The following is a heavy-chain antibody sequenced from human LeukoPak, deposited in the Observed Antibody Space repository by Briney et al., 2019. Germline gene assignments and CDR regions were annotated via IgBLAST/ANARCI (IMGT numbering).Heavy chain of an antibody. D-gene: IGHD3-10*01. CDR2: FQHGGSHS. J-gene: IGHJ3*02. Sequence: GESPKISCKGSGYSFTSYWIDWVRQVPGKGLEWMGLFQHGGSHSIYSPSFQGQVTFSDDKSISTAYLQWGSLRASDTAMYYCARRLLRGGFDIWGRGTIVTVST. V-gene: IGHV5-51*01. CDR3: ARRLLRGGFDI. CDR1: GYSFTSYW.